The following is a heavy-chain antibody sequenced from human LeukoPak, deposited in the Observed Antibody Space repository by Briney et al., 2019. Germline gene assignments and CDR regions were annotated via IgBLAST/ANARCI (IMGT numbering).Heavy chain of an antibody. V-gene: IGHV3-23*01. D-gene: IGHD3-10*01. CDR3: AKDLLMVRGVTAPGRFDY. J-gene: IGHJ4*02. Sequence: GGSLRLSCAASGFTFSSYAMSWVRQAPGKGLEWLSAISGSGGSTYYADSVKGRFTISRDNSKNTLYLQMNSLRAEDTAVYYCAKDLLMVRGVTAPGRFDYWGQGTLVTVSS. CDR1: GFTFSSYA. CDR2: ISGSGGST.